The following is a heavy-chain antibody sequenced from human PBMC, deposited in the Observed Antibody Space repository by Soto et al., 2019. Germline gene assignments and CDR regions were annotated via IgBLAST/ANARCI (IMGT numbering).Heavy chain of an antibody. V-gene: IGHV3-48*01. CDR1: GFTFSSYS. CDR2: ISSSSSTI. CDR3: AKARGSSTTAPGSY. Sequence: GGSLRLSCAASGFTFSSYSMNWVRQAPGKGLEWVSYISSSSSTIYYADSVKGRFTISRDNSKNSLYLQMNSLRAEDTAVYYWAKARGSSTTAPGSYWGQGTLVTVSS. J-gene: IGHJ1*01. D-gene: IGHD2-2*01.